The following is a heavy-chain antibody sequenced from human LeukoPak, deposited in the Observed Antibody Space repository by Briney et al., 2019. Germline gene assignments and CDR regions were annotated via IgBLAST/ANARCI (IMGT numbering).Heavy chain of an antibody. Sequence: GGSLRLSCAASGFTFSHHGMNWVRQAPGKGLQWVSYISSSSSTIYYADSVKGRFTISRDNAKNSLYLQMNSLRAEDTAVYYCARALWFGETFPAYWGQGTLVTVSS. CDR3: ARALWFGETFPAY. V-gene: IGHV3-48*01. CDR2: ISSSSSTI. J-gene: IGHJ4*02. CDR1: GFTFSHHG. D-gene: IGHD3-10*01.